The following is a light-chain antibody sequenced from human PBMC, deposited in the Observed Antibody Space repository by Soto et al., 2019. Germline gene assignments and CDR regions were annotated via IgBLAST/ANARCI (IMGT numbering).Light chain of an antibody. CDR1: SSDVGGYLY. CDR3: SSYSSSSTLYV. CDR2: EVS. V-gene: IGLV2-14*01. Sequence: QSALTQPASVSGSPGQSIIISCTGTSSDVGGYLYVSWYQQHPGKAPKLIIYEVSFRPSGISGRFSGSKSGNTASLTISGLQTEDEADYYCSSYSSSSTLYVFGTGTKLTVL. J-gene: IGLJ1*01.